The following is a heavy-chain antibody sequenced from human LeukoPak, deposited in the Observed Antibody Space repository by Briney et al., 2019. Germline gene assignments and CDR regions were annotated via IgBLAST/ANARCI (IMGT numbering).Heavy chain of an antibody. CDR3: PRVHSPKHHPNV. CDR1: GFSFSRSF. V-gene: IGHV3-72*01. J-gene: IGHJ6*04. Sequence: GGSLRLSCAASGFSFSRSFMDWVRQAPGKGLEWVGRIRNEINSYDSEYAASVKGRFIISRDVSKNLLYLHMNSLKSEYTAVYYCPRVHSPKHHPNVWATGTTVIVSS. CDR2: IRNEINSYDS.